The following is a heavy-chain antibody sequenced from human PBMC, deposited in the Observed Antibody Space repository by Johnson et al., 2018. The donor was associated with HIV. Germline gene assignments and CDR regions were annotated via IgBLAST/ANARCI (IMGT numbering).Heavy chain of an antibody. CDR1: GFTFSSYG. Sequence: QMMLVESGGGVVQPGGSLRLSCAASGFTFSSYGMHWVRQAPGKGLEWVAFIRYDGSYKYYADSVKGRFTISRDNSKNTLYLQMHSLRAEDTAVYYCAKLTILGVVPPNEGDAFDIWGQGTMVTVSS. CDR2: IRYDGSYK. V-gene: IGHV3-30*02. D-gene: IGHD3-3*01. CDR3: AKLTILGVVPPNEGDAFDI. J-gene: IGHJ3*02.